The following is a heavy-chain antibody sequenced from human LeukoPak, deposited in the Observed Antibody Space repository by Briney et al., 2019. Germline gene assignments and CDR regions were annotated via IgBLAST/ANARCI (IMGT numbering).Heavy chain of an antibody. CDR1: GFTFSSYV. CDR2: IRYDGSNE. Sequence: GGSLRLSCAASGFTFSSYVMSWVRQAPGKGLEWVAVIRYDGSNEYYADAVKGRFIISRDNSKNTVHLQMHSLRVEDTSVYYCAREISMFVNAFDLWGQGTLVAVSS. CDR3: AREISMFVNAFDL. J-gene: IGHJ3*01. D-gene: IGHD3-10*02. V-gene: IGHV3-33*08.